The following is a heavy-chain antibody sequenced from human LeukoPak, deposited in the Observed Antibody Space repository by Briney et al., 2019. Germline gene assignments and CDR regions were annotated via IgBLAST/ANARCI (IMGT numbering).Heavy chain of an antibody. J-gene: IGHJ5*02. CDR3: ARGGYYGSGNDFRFDP. Sequence: RPSETLSLTCTVSGGSISTYYWNWIRQPPGKGLEWIGYIYYSGTTNYNPSLKSRVSMSVDTSKNQFSLKLSSVTAADTAVYYCARGGYYGSGNDFRFDPWGQGTLVTVSS. CDR2: IYYSGTT. D-gene: IGHD3-10*01. V-gene: IGHV4-59*01. CDR1: GGSISTYY.